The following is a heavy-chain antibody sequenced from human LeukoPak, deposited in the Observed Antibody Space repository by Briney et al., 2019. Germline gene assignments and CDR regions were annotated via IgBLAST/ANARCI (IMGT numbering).Heavy chain of an antibody. Sequence: GESLKISCKASGYTFTHQWIGWVRQMSGSGLEWMGIIYPRDSDTIYSPSFQGHVTISADTSINTAYLEWSSLEASDTAIYYCARHSDVIGAIWGQGTLVTVSS. V-gene: IGHV5-51*01. D-gene: IGHD3-10*01. CDR3: ARHSDVIGAI. CDR2: IYPRDSDT. CDR1: GYTFTHQW. J-gene: IGHJ4*02.